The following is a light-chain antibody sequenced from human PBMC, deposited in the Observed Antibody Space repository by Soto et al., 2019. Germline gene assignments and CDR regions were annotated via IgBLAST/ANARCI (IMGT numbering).Light chain of an antibody. Sequence: EIVLTQSPGTLSVSPGERVTLSCSASQNVSSGYLAWYQQQPGQAPRLLIYGASTRAAGIPDRFSGNGSGTDFALTLSRLEPEDFVVYHCQQYGSTPPTFGPGTKVEIK. V-gene: IGKV3-20*01. J-gene: IGKJ3*01. CDR2: GAS. CDR3: QQYGSTPPT. CDR1: QNVSSGY.